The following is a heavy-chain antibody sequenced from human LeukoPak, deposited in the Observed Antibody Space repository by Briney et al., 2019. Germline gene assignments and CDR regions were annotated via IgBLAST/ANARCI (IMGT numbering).Heavy chain of an antibody. V-gene: IGHV1-8*01. CDR1: GYTFTSYD. Sequence: ASVKVPCKASGYTFTSYDINWVRQATGQGLEWMGWMNPNSGNTGYAQKFQGRVTMTRNTSISTAYMELSSLRSEDTAVCYCARFLGYCSGGSCYSKSYYYYYGMDVWGQGTTVTVSS. D-gene: IGHD2-15*01. J-gene: IGHJ6*02. CDR2: MNPNSGNT. CDR3: ARFLGYCSGGSCYSKSYYYYYGMDV.